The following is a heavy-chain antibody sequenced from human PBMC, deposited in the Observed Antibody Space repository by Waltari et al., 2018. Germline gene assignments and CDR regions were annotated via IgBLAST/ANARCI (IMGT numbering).Heavy chain of an antibody. J-gene: IGHJ4*02. Sequence: QITLKESGPTLVKPTQTLTLTCTFSGFSLSTSGVGVGWIRQPPGKALEWLALIYWNDDKRYSPYLKSRLTITKDTSKNQVVLTMTNMDPVDTATYYCAHRDWTTRDFDYWGQGTLVTVSS. CDR1: GFSLSTSGVG. V-gene: IGHV2-5*01. CDR3: AHRDWTTRDFDY. CDR2: IYWNDDK. D-gene: IGHD4-17*01.